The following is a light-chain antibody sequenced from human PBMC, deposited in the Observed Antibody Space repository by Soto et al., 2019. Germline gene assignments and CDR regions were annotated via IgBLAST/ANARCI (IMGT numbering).Light chain of an antibody. V-gene: IGKV1-12*01. CDR3: QQSFSVPIT. J-gene: IGKJ5*01. CDR2: GAS. Sequence: DIQMTQSPSSVSASVGDRLTITCRASRDISNSLAWYQQTPGKAPKLLVRGASNLQRGVPSRLSGSGSGTDFSLTINGLQPEDFATYFCQQSFSVPITFGQGTRLEIK. CDR1: RDISNS.